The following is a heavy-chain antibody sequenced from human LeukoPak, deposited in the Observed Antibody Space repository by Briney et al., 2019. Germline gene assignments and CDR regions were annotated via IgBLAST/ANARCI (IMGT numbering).Heavy chain of an antibody. J-gene: IGHJ4*02. CDR3: ARLWRAAIDY. CDR1: GCSISSSSYY. CDR2: FYYSGST. D-gene: IGHD1-1*01. Sequence: SETLSLTCTVVSGCSISSSSYYWGWIRQPPGKGLEWIGSFYYSGSTYYNPSLKSRVTISADTSKNQFSLKLSSVTAADTAVYYCARLWRAAIDYGGQGILVTVSS. V-gene: IGHV4-39*01.